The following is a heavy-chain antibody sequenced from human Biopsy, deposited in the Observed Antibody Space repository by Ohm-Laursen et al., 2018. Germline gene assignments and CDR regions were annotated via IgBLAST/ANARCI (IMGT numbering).Heavy chain of an antibody. V-gene: IGHV4-59*01. D-gene: IGHD2-21*02. J-gene: IGHJ4*02. CDR1: GGSISSYY. CDR3: ARDDAVTVIRGLYY. CDR2: IYYSGTT. Sequence: GTLSLTWTVSGGSISSYYWNWIRQPPGKGLEWIGCIYYSGTTDYSPSLKSRVTISIDKSKNQFFLKLSSVTAEDTAVYYCARDDAVTVIRGLYYWGQGALVTVSS.